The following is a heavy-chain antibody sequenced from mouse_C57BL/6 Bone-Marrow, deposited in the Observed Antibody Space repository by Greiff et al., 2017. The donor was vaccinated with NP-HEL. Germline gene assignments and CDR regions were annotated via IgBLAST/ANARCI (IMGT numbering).Heavy chain of an antibody. J-gene: IGHJ4*01. CDR3: ARLWYYGTKRDHYYAMDY. CDR2: IYPGSGST. V-gene: IGHV1-55*01. D-gene: IGHD1-2*01. CDR1: GYTFTSYW. Sequence: QVQLQQPGAELVKPGASVKMSCKASGYTFTSYWITWVKQRPGQGLEWIGDIYPGSGSTNYNEKLKSKATLTVDTSSSTAYMQLSSLTSEDSAVYYCARLWYYGTKRDHYYAMDYWGQGTSVTVSS.